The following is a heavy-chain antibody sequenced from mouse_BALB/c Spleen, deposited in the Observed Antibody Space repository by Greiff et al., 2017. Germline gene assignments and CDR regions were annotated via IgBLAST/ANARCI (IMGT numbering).Heavy chain of an antibody. D-gene: IGHD2-1*01. CDR2: ISSGSSTI. CDR3: ARRGNYGGFDY. J-gene: IGHJ2*01. Sequence: EVQVVESGGGLVQPGGSRKLSCAASGFTFSSFGMHWVRQAPEKGLEWVAYISSGSSTIYYADTVKGRFTISRDNPKNTLFLQMTSLRSEDTAMYYCARRGNYGGFDYWGQGTTLTVSS. V-gene: IGHV5-17*02. CDR1: GFTFSSFG.